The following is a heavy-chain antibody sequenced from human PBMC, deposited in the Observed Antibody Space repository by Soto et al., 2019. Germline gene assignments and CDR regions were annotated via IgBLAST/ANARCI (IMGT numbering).Heavy chain of an antibody. CDR1: GYTFTSYA. D-gene: IGHD3-3*01. CDR3: ARQGRFLEWFMGKPSDLNWFDP. Sequence: ASVKVSCKASGYTFTSYAMHWVRQAPGQRLEWMGWINAGNGNTKYSQKFQGRVTITRDTSASTAYMELSSLRSEDTAVYYCARQGRFLEWFMGKPSDLNWFDPWGQGTLVTVSS. V-gene: IGHV1-3*01. CDR2: INAGNGNT. J-gene: IGHJ5*02.